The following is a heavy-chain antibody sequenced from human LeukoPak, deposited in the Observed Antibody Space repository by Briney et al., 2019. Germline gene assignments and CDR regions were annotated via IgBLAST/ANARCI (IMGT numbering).Heavy chain of an antibody. V-gene: IGHV1-18*04. Sequence: AASVKVSCKASGYTFTSHGISWVRQAPGQGIEWMGWVSTYNGNTNYVPKYQGRVTMTTDTSTSTAYMELRSLRSDDTAVYYCARDVDTATDQINDYWGQGTLVTVSS. D-gene: IGHD5-18*01. CDR2: VSTYNGNT. J-gene: IGHJ4*02. CDR1: GYTFTSHG. CDR3: ARDVDTATDQINDY.